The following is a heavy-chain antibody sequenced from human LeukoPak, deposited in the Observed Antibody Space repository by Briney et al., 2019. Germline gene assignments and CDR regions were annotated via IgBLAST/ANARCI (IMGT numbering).Heavy chain of an antibody. CDR3: VHGMGYILQH. Sequence: GGSLRLSCVGSGFTFDTYEMNWVRQAPGKGLEWLSFISRGGFEIHYAASVEGRFTISRDDAKNTVHLQMNSLRVEDTAIYYCVHGMGYILQHWGQGIPVTVSS. CDR1: GFTFDTYE. D-gene: IGHD5-12*01. J-gene: IGHJ4*02. V-gene: IGHV3-48*03. CDR2: ISRGGFEI.